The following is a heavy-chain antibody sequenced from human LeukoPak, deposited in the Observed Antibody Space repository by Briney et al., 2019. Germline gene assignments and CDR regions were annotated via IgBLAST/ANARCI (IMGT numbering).Heavy chain of an antibody. CDR2: ISSSSSYI. Sequence: NSGGSLRLSCAASRFTFSSYSMNWVRQAPGKGLEWVSSISSSSSYIYYADSVRGRFTISRANAKNSLYLQLNSLRAEDTAVYYCARDLRLGYYYDSTGYRGGYDAFDIWGQGTMVTVSS. CDR3: ARDLRLGYYYDSTGYRGGYDAFDI. V-gene: IGHV3-21*01. D-gene: IGHD3-22*01. J-gene: IGHJ3*02. CDR1: RFTFSSYS.